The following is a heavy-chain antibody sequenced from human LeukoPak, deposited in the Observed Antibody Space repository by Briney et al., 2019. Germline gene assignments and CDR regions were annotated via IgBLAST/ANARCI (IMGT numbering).Heavy chain of an antibody. CDR2: IYSGGST. J-gene: IGHJ4*02. CDR1: GFTVSSNY. V-gene: IGHV3-53*01. CDR3: AREIGYSYGRHFDY. D-gene: IGHD5-18*01. Sequence: GGSLRLSCAASGFTVSSNYMSWVRQAPGKGLEWVSVIYSGGSTYYADSVKGRFTISRDNAKNSLYLQMNSLRAEDTAVYYCAREIGYSYGRHFDYWGQGTLVTVSS.